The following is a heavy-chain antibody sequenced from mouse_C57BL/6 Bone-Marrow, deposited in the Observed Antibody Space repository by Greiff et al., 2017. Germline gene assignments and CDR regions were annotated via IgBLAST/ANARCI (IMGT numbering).Heavy chain of an antibody. V-gene: IGHV1-26*01. Sequence: EVQLQQSGPELVKPGASVKISCKASGYTFTDYYMNWVKQSHGKSLEWIGDINPNNGGTSYNQKFQGKATLTVDKSSSTAYIVLLSLTTDDSAVYYCARRWLRQEENFDYWGQGTTLTVAS. CDR1: GYTFTDYY. J-gene: IGHJ2*01. CDR2: INPNNGGT. D-gene: IGHD2-2*01. CDR3: ARRWLRQEENFDY.